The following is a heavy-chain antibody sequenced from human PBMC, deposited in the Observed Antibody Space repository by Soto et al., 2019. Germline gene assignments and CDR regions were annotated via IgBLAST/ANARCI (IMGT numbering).Heavy chain of an antibody. CDR3: XXXXXXXXXXXXTGGMDV. Sequence: EVQLLESGGGLVQPGGSLRLSCAASGFTFSSYAMSWVRQAPGKGLEWVSAISGSGGSTYYADSVKGRFTISRDNXXNTXXLQXXXXRAEDTAXXXXXXXXXXXXXXXXTGGMDVWGQGTTVTVSS. V-gene: IGHV3-23*01. J-gene: IGHJ6*02. D-gene: IGHD4-17*01. CDR1: GFTFSSYA. CDR2: ISGSGGST.